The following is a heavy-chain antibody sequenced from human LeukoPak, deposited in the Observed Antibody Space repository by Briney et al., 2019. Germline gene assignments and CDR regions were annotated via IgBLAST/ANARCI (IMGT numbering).Heavy chain of an antibody. J-gene: IGHJ4*02. CDR3: AKDIIAYYYGSGFNY. Sequence: GGSLRLSCAASGFTFSSYWMSWVRQAPGKGLEWVSGISWNSGSIGYADSVKGRFTTSRDNAKNSLYLQMNSLRAEDTALYYCAKDIIAYYYGSGFNYWGQGTLVTVSS. CDR2: ISWNSGSI. D-gene: IGHD3-10*01. CDR1: GFTFSSYW. V-gene: IGHV3-9*01.